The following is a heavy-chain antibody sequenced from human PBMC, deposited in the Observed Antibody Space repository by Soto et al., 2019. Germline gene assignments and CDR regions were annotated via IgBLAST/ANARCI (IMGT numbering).Heavy chain of an antibody. CDR3: ARQKHRIGFLEWLSLPDI. J-gene: IGHJ3*02. V-gene: IGHV4-39*01. D-gene: IGHD3-3*02. Sequence: SETLSLTCTVSGGSISSSSYYWGWIRQPPGKGLEWIGSIYYSGSTYYNPSLKSRVTISVDTSKNQFSLKLSPVTAADTAVYYCARQKHRIGFLEWLSLPDIWGQGTMVTVSS. CDR1: GGSISSSSYY. CDR2: IYYSGST.